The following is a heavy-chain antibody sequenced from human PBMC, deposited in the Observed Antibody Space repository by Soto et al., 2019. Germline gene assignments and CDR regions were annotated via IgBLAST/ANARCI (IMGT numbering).Heavy chain of an antibody. CDR2: IYYSGTT. CDR3: ARGRGYSYGPYYFDY. J-gene: IGHJ4*02. V-gene: IGHV4-31*02. CDR1: GGSISSEGYY. D-gene: IGHD5-18*01. Sequence: PSETLSLTXTVSGGSISSEGYYWSWFRQLPGKGLEWIGDIYYSGTTYHNPSLRSRLTISGDASKNQFPLKLSSVTAADTALYYCARGRGYSYGPYYFDYWGQGTLVTVSS.